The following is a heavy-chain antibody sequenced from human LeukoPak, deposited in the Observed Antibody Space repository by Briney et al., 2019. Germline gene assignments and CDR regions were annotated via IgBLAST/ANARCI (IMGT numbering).Heavy chain of an antibody. CDR2: ISGSGGST. CDR1: GFTFSDYY. V-gene: IGHV3-23*01. J-gene: IGHJ4*02. CDR3: ANTRWYGDPLEY. D-gene: IGHD4-17*01. Sequence: PGGSLRLSCAASGFTFSDYYMSWVRQAPGKGLEWVSAISGSGGSTYYADSVKGRFTISRDNSKNTLYLQMNSLRAEDTAVYYCANTRWYGDPLEYWGQGTLVTVSS.